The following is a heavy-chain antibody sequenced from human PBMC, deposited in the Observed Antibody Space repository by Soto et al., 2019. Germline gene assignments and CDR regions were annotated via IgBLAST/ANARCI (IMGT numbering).Heavy chain of an antibody. CDR3: AREYGPRGYFDY. D-gene: IGHD4-17*01. CDR1: GGTFSSYT. CDR2: IIPILGIA. Sequence: SVKVSCKASGGTFSSYTISWVRQAPGQGLEWMGRIIPILGIANYAQKFQGRVTITADKSTSTAYMGLSSLRSEDTAVYYCAREYGPRGYFDYWGQGPLVTVSS. V-gene: IGHV1-69*04. J-gene: IGHJ4*02.